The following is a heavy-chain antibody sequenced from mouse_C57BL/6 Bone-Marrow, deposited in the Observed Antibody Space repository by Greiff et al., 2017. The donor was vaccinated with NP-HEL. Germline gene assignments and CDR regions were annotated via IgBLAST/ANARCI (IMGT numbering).Heavy chain of an antibody. CDR2: INPNNGGT. D-gene: IGHD2-10*02. J-gene: IGHJ4*01. CDR1: GYTFTDYN. CDR3: ARSRYGNLYAMDY. V-gene: IGHV1-18*01. Sequence: SGPELVKPGASVKIPCKASGYTFTDYNMDWVKQSHGKSLEWIGDINPNNGGTIYNQKFKGKATLTVDKSSSTAYMELRSLTSEDTAVYYCARSRYGNLYAMDYWGQGTSVTVSS.